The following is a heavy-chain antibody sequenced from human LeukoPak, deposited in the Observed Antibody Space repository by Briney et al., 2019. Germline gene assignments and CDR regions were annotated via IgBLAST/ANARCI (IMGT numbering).Heavy chain of an antibody. CDR1: GFIFGDYA. CDR2: IRSKAYGGTA. D-gene: IGHD1-26*01. V-gene: IGHV3-49*04. J-gene: IGHJ4*02. Sequence: GGSLRLSCTGSGFIFGDYAMNWVRQAPGKGLEWVGVIRSKAYGGTAEYAASVKGRFTISRDDSKSIAYLQMSSLKTDDTAVYYCTSDEAEDTSYWGQGTLVTVSS. CDR3: TSDEAEDTSY.